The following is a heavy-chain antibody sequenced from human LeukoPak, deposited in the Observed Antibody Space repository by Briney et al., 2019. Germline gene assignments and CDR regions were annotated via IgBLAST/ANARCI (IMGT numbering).Heavy chain of an antibody. J-gene: IGHJ4*02. V-gene: IGHV3-48*01. Sequence: GGSLRLSCAASGFTFSSYSMNWVRQAPGKGLEWISHISDTSSTIYYADSVKGRFTISRDNSKNTLYLQMNSLRAEDTAVYYCAKRLGTAGFDYWGQGTLVTVSS. CDR3: AKRLGTAGFDY. D-gene: IGHD1/OR15-1a*01. CDR1: GFTFSSYS. CDR2: ISDTSSTI.